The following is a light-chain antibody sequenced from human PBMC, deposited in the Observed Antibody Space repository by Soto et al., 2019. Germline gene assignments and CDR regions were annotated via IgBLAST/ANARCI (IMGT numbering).Light chain of an antibody. CDR2: EVT. CDR1: SSDVGGYNY. J-gene: IGLJ2*01. Sequence: QSALTQPPSASGSPGQSVTISCTGTSSDVGGYNYVSWYQQHPGKVPKLVIYEVTKRPSGVPDRFSGSRSGNTASLTVSGLQAEDEADYYCPSYAGTNNWGVIGGGTKLTVL. CDR3: PSYAGTNNWGV. V-gene: IGLV2-8*01.